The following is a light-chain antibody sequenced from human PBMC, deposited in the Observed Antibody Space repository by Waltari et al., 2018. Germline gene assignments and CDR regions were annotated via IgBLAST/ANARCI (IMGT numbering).Light chain of an antibody. J-gene: IGLJ2*01. CDR2: QDS. CDR1: KLWDKY. Sequence: SYELTQPPSVSVSPGQTASITCTGDKLWDKYACWYQQKPGQSPVLVIYQDSKRPSGIPERFSGSNSGNTATLTISGTQAMDEADYYCQAWDSVFGGGTKLTVL. V-gene: IGLV3-1*01. CDR3: QAWDSV.